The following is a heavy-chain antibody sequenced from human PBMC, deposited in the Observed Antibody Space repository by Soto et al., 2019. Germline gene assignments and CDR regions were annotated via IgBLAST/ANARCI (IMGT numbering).Heavy chain of an antibody. Sequence: WESLRLSCSASGFTFSTAAMSWVRQAPGRGLEWVSGISGSGGSTYHADSVKGRFTISRDNSKNPLYPQMTSLRAEDTAVYYCAKSPSFYASSGYYYGRPFDDWGQGTLVTVSS. J-gene: IGHJ4*02. CDR2: ISGSGGST. D-gene: IGHD3-22*01. CDR3: AKSPSFYASSGYYYGRPFDD. V-gene: IGHV3-23*01. CDR1: GFTFSTAA.